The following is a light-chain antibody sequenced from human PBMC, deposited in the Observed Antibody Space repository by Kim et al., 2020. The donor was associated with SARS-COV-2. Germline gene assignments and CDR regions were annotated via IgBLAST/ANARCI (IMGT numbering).Light chain of an antibody. CDR1: QDISNY. J-gene: IGKJ5*01. CDR3: QQYDNLPIT. Sequence: DIQMTQSPSSLSASVGDRVTITCQASQDISNYLNWYQQKPGKAPKLLIYDASNLETGVPSRFSGSGSGTDFTFTISSLQPEDIATYYCQQYDNLPITSAQGTRLEIK. V-gene: IGKV1-33*01. CDR2: DAS.